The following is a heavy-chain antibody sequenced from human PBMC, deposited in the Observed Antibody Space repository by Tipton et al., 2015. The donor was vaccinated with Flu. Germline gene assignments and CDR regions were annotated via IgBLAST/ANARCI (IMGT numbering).Heavy chain of an antibody. Sequence: TLSLTCTVSGASISSGGYFWSWIRQHPGKGLEWIGYMYYSGSAFYNPSLKSRGVMSVDMSKNQFSVKLSSVTAADTAVYYCARGVGSGTPYSWLHDAFDIWGQGTMVTVSS. CDR1: GASISSGGYF. CDR2: MYYSGSA. J-gene: IGHJ3*02. CDR3: ARGVGSGTPYSWLHDAFDI. V-gene: IGHV4-31*03. D-gene: IGHD3-10*01.